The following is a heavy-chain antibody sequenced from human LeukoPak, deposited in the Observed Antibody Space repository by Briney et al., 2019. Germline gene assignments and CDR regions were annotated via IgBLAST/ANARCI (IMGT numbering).Heavy chain of an antibody. D-gene: IGHD3-9*01. CDR2: IYTSGST. V-gene: IGHV4-4*07. CDR3: ARSRFEGYFDWRND. J-gene: IGHJ4*02. Sequence: SETLSLTCTVSGGSISSYYWSWIRQPAGKGLEWIGRIYTSGSTTYNSSLKSRVTMSVDTSKKQFSLKLSSVTAADTAVYYCARSRFEGYFDWRNDWRQGTLVTVSS. CDR1: GGSISSYY.